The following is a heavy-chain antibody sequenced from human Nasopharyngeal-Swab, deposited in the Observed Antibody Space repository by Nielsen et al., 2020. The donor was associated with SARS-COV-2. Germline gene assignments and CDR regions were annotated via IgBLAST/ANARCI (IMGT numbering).Heavy chain of an antibody. J-gene: IGHJ6*02. V-gene: IGHV4-39*07. CDR1: GGSISSSSYY. CDR3: VGSSWYGDYYYYYGMDV. D-gene: IGHD6-13*01. Sequence: SATLSLTCTVSGGSISSSSYYWVWLRQPPGKGLEWIGSIYYSGSTYYNPSLKSRVTISVDTSKNQFSLKLSSVTAADTAVYYCVGSSWYGDYYYYYGMDVWGQGTTVTVSS. CDR2: IYYSGST.